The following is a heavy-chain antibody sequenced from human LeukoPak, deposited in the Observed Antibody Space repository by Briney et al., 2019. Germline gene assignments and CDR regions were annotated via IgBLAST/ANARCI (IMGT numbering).Heavy chain of an antibody. CDR1: GYTFTNYD. V-gene: IGHV1-18*01. CDR3: ARGGAGLRLVYFYY. D-gene: IGHD4-17*01. J-gene: IGHJ4*02. CDR2: ISAYNGNT. Sequence: ASVKVSCKASGYTFTNYDINWVRQAPGQGLEWMGWISAYNGNTNYAPKFQGRVTMTTDTSTSTAYMELRSLRSDDTAVYYCARGGAGLRLVYFYYWGQGTLFTVSS.